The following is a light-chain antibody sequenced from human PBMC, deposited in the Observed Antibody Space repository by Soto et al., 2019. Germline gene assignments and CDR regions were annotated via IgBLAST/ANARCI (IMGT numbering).Light chain of an antibody. CDR3: QQRTNRPPIT. Sequence: EIVLTQSPATLSLSPGERATLSCRASQSVSSYLARYQQRPGQAPRLLIFDTSNRATDIPARFSGSGSGTDFTLTIIGLEPEDLAVYYCQQRTNRPPITFGQGTRLEIK. J-gene: IGKJ5*01. V-gene: IGKV3-11*01. CDR1: QSVSSY. CDR2: DTS.